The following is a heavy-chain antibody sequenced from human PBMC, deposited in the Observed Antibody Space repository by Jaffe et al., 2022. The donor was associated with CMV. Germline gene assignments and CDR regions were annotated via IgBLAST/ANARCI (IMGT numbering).Heavy chain of an antibody. Sequence: QVQLQESGPGLVKPSQTLSLTCTVSGGSISSGGYYWSWIRQHPGKGLEWIGYIYYSGSTYYNPSLKSRVTISVDTSKNQFSLKLSSVTAADTAVYYCAACSIFGVVQGMDVWGQGTTVTVSS. V-gene: IGHV4-31*03. D-gene: IGHD3-3*02. J-gene: IGHJ6*02. CDR2: IYYSGST. CDR1: GGSISSGGYY. CDR3: AACSIFGVVQGMDV.